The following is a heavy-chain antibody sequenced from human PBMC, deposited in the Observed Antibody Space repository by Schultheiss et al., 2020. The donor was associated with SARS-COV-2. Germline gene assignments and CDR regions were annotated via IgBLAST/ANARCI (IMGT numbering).Heavy chain of an antibody. Sequence: SVKVSCKAYNYTFINYAINWVRQAPGQGLEWMGWIIPIFGTANYAQKFQGRVTITADESTSTVYMELSSLRSEDTAVYYCARDLEYSGYYYYYGMDVWGQGTTVTVSS. CDR3: ARDLEYSGYYYYYGMDV. CDR2: IIPIFGTA. J-gene: IGHJ6*02. D-gene: IGHD5-12*01. CDR1: NYTFINYA. V-gene: IGHV1-69*13.